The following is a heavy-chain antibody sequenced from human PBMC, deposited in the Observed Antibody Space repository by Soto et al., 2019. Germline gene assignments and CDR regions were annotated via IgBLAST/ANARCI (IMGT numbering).Heavy chain of an antibody. D-gene: IGHD3-22*01. CDR1: GYTFTSYG. Sequence: ASVKVSCKASGYTFTSYGISWVRQAPGQGLEWMGWISAYNGNTNYAQKLQGRVTMTTDTSTSTAYMELRSLRSDDTAVYYCVVSRTYYDICVYYWRQGTLVTVSS. CDR3: VVSRTYYDICVYY. V-gene: IGHV1-18*01. J-gene: IGHJ4*02. CDR2: ISAYNGNT.